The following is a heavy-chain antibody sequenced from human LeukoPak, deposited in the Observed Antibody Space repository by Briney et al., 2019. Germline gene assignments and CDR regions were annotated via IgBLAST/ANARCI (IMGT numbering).Heavy chain of an antibody. V-gene: IGHV1-2*02. D-gene: IGHD3-10*01. J-gene: IGHJ4*02. CDR3: ARDRDYYGSELYGY. CDR1: GYTFTGYY. CDR2: INPNSGGT. Sequence: GASVKVSCKASGYTFTGYYMHWVRQAPGQGLEWMGWINPNSGGTNYAQKFQGRVTMTRDTSISTTYMELSRLRSDDTAVYYCARDRDYYGSELYGYWGQGTLVTVSS.